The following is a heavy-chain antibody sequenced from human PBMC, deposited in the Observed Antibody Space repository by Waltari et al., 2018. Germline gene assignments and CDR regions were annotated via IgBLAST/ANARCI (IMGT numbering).Heavy chain of an antibody. D-gene: IGHD3-10*01. V-gene: IGHV1-2*02. Sequence: QVQLVQSGAEVKKPGASVKVSCETSGYTFTAYYIHCVRPAPGQGLEWRGWINPDSGVTNYAQNFQGRVTMTSDTSIRAAYMELTRLRSDDTAVYYCARDHYYGSGAYDVIFDFWGQGTLVTVSS. J-gene: IGHJ4*02. CDR1: GYTFTAYY. CDR3: ARDHYYGSGAYDVIFDF. CDR2: INPDSGVT.